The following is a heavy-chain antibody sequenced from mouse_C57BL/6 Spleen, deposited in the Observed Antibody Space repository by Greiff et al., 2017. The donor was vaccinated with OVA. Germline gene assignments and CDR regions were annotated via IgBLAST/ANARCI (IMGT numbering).Heavy chain of an antibody. V-gene: IGHV1-82*01. CDR2: IYPGDGDT. CDR1: GYAFSSSW. Sequence: QVQLQQSGPELVKPGASVKISCKASGYAFSSSWMNWVKQRPGKGLEWIGRIYPGDGDTNYNGKFKGKATLTADKSSSTAYMQLSSLTSEESAVSFCATSGDGTSRGYFDVWGKGTTVTVSS. J-gene: IGHJ1*03. CDR3: ATSGDGTSRGYFDV. D-gene: IGHD3-2*02.